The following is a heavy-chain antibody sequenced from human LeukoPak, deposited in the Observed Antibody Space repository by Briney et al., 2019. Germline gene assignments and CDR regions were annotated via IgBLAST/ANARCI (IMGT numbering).Heavy chain of an antibody. D-gene: IGHD6-13*01. Sequence: SETLSLTCTVSGGPISSSSYYWGWIRQPPGKGLEWIGSIYYSGSTYYNPSLKSRVTISVDTSKNQFSLKLSSVTAADTAVYYCARGEGSIAAAGLFDYWGQGTLVTVSS. CDR3: ARGEGSIAAAGLFDY. CDR2: IYYSGST. J-gene: IGHJ4*02. V-gene: IGHV4-39*07. CDR1: GGPISSSSYY.